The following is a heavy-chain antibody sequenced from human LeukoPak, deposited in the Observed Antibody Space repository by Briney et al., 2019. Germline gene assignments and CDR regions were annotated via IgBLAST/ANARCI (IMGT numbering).Heavy chain of an antibody. Sequence: GGSLRLAWAAAGFTLSSNYMSWGRQAQGKGREWVSVIYSGGSTYYSETVRGRFTISRDNSKNTLYLQMNSLGAEDTAVYYCAREYTGYFDYWGQGTLVTVSS. CDR1: GFTLSSNY. CDR3: AREYTGYFDY. D-gene: IGHD6-6*01. CDR2: IYSGGST. V-gene: IGHV3-66*02. J-gene: IGHJ4*02.